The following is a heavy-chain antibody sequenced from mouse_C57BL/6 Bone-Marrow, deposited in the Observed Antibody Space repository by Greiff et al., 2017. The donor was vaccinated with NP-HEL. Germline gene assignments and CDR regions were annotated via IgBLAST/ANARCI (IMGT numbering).Heavy chain of an antibody. V-gene: IGHV3-6*01. J-gene: IGHJ4*01. Sequence: EVKLVESGPGLVKPSQSLSLTCSVTGYSITSGYYWNWIRQFPGNKLEWMSYISYDGSNNYNPSLKNRISITRDTSKNQFFLKLNSVTTEDTATYYCARNYGYAMDYWGQGTSVTVSS. D-gene: IGHD1-1*01. CDR1: GYSITSGYY. CDR3: ARNYGYAMDY. CDR2: ISYDGSN.